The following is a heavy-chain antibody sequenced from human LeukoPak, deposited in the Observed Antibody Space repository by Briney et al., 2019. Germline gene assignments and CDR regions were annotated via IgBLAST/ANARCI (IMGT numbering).Heavy chain of an antibody. CDR1: GYSFTSYW. D-gene: IGHD5-18*01. Sequence: GESLKISCKGSGYSFTSYWIGWVRQMPGKGLEWMGVIYPGDSDTRYRRSFQGQVTFSADKPIRTAYPQWSSLKASDTAMYYCARPNRGYSYAGLDAFDIWGQGTMVTVSS. CDR3: ARPNRGYSYAGLDAFDI. J-gene: IGHJ3*02. CDR2: IYPGDSDT. V-gene: IGHV5-51*01.